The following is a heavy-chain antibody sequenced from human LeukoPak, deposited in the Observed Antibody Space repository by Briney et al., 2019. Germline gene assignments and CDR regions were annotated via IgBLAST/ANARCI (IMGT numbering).Heavy chain of an antibody. V-gene: IGHV4-34*01. CDR1: GGSFSGYY. D-gene: IGHD3-10*01. J-gene: IGHJ6*03. CDR2: INHSGST. CDR3: ARETKGSNYLYYYMDV. Sequence: KPSETLSLTCAVYGGSFSGYYWSWIRQPPGKGLEWIGEINHSGSTNYNPSLKSRVTISADTSKNQFSLILNSVTDADTALYYCARETKGSNYLYYYMDVWGKGTTVTVSS.